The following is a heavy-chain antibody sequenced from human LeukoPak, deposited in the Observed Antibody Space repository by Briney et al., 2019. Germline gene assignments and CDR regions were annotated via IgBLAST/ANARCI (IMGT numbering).Heavy chain of an antibody. Sequence: SVKVSCKASGGTFSSYAISWVRQAPGQGLEWMGRIIPILGIANYAQKFQGRVTMTRDTSISTAYMELSRLRSDDTTVYYCARVRRGFIDYWGQGTLVTVSS. D-gene: IGHD3-10*01. CDR3: ARVRRGFIDY. J-gene: IGHJ4*02. V-gene: IGHV1-69*04. CDR2: IIPILGIA. CDR1: GGTFSSYA.